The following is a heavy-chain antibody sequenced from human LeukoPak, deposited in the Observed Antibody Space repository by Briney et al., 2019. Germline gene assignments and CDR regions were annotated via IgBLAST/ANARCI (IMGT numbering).Heavy chain of an antibody. D-gene: IGHD2-15*01. V-gene: IGHV3-48*01. J-gene: IGHJ5*02. CDR3: ARGGYCSGGSCQNWFDP. Sequence: GGSLRLSCAASGFAFSNYNMNWVRQAPGKGLEWVSYISSSSHSIYYADSVKGRFTVSRDNAQDSLYLQLNNLKAGDTAVYYCARGGYCSGGSCQNWFDPWGQGTLVTVSS. CDR2: ISSSSHSI. CDR1: GFAFSNYN.